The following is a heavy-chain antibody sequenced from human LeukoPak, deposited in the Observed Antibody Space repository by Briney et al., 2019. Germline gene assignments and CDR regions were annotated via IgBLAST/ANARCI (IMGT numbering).Heavy chain of an antibody. D-gene: IGHD3-10*01. CDR3: ARGRITMVRGVPRRSQFDP. CDR1: GGSISSGGYY. J-gene: IGHJ5*02. Sequence: SETLSLTCTVSGGSISSGGYYWNWIRQPPGKGLEWIGYIYYSGSTYYNPSLKSRVTISVDTSKNQFSLKLSSVTAADTAVYYCARGRITMVRGVPRRSQFDPWGQGTLVTVSS. V-gene: IGHV4-30-4*08. CDR2: IYYSGST.